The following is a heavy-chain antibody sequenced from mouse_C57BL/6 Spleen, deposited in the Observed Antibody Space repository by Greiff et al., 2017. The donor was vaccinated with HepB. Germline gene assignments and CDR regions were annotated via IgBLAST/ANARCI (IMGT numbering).Heavy chain of an antibody. CDR1: GYTFTSYW. Sequence: QVQLQQPGAELVRPGTSVKLSCKASGYTFTSYWMHWVKQRPGQGLEWIGVIDPSDSYTNYNQKFKGKATLTVDTSSSTAYMQLSSLTSEDSAVYYCARFTTVVGRGYWGQGTTLTVSS. V-gene: IGHV1-59*01. CDR2: IDPSDSYT. J-gene: IGHJ2*01. CDR3: ARFTTVVGRGY. D-gene: IGHD1-1*01.